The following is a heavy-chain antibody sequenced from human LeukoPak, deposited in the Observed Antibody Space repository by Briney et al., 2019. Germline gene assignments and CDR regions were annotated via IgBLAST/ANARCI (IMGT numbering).Heavy chain of an antibody. CDR2: ISGSGGSR. Sequence: PGGSLRLSCAASGFTFSNYAMSWVRQAPGKGLEWVSAISGSGGSRYYADSVKGRFTISRDNSKNTLYLQMNSLRAEDTAVYYCALMKKAYSYYYGSGSYYYFDYWGQGTLVTVSS. D-gene: IGHD3-10*01. V-gene: IGHV3-23*01. J-gene: IGHJ4*02. CDR3: ALMKKAYSYYYGSGSYYYFDY. CDR1: GFTFSNYA.